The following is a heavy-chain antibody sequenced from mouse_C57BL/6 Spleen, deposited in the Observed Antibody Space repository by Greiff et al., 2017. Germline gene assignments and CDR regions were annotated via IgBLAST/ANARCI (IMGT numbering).Heavy chain of an antibody. CDR3: ARGNWDRYFDG. J-gene: IGHJ1*03. CDR2: INYDGSST. D-gene: IGHD4-1*01. CDR1: GFTFSDYY. Sequence: EVMLVESEGGLVQPGSSMKLSCTASGFTFSDYYMAWVRQVPEKGLDWVANINYDGSSTSSLDSLKFRFIFSSDNEKNILYLQMSSRKSEDTATYYCARGNWDRYFDGWGTGTTVTVSS. V-gene: IGHV5-16*01.